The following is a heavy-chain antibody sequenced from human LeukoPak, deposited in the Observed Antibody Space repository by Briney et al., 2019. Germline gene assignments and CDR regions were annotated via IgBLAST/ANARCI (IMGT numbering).Heavy chain of an antibody. J-gene: IGHJ4*02. CDR1: GNSISSGDNY. CDR3: ARASYSYDINGWVPFDY. V-gene: IGHV4-61*02. CDR2: IYTSGST. Sequence: TPSETLSLTCTVSGNSISSGDNYWSWIRQPAGKGLERIGRIYTSGSTNYNPSLKSRVTISGDTSKNQFSLRLSSVTAADTAVYYCARASYSYDINGWVPFDYWGQGTLVTVSS. D-gene: IGHD3-22*01.